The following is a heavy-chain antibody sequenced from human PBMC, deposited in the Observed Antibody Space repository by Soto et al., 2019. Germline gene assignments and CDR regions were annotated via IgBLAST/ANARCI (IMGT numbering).Heavy chain of an antibody. V-gene: IGHV1-46*01. Sequence: QVQLMQSGAEVKKPGASVKVSCKASGDTFTDYYIHWVRQAPGQGLEWMGTVNPSGGHTTYAQHFLGRVNMTMNTSTSTLYMELTSLTSDDTAIYYCARGGHVVVVTAALDYWGQGTLVTVSA. CDR3: ARGGHVVVVTAALDY. D-gene: IGHD2-21*02. J-gene: IGHJ4*02. CDR1: GDTFTDYY. CDR2: VNPSGGHT.